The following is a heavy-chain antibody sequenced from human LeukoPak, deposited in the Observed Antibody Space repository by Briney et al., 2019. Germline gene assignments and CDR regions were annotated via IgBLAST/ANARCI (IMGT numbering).Heavy chain of an antibody. CDR3: AKLRSRRYCSGGSCYSVDY. CDR2: ISGSGGST. D-gene: IGHD2-15*01. Sequence: GGSLRLSCAASGFTFSSYAMSWVRQAPGKGLEWVSAISGSGGSTYYADSVKGPFTISRDNSKNTLYLEMNRLRAEGPAVFYCAKLRSRRYCSGGSCYSVDYWGQGTLVTVSS. J-gene: IGHJ4*02. V-gene: IGHV3-23*01. CDR1: GFTFSSYA.